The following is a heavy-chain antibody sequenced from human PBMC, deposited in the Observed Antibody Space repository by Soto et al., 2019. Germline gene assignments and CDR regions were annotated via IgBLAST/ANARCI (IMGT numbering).Heavy chain of an antibody. V-gene: IGHV3-66*01. D-gene: IGHD5-18*01. J-gene: IGHJ6*02. CDR1: GFTVSSNY. CDR3: ARDEVDTAMTNRVYYGMDV. CDR2: IYSGGST. Sequence: GGSLRLSCAASGFTVSSNYMSWVRQAPGKGLEWVSVIYSGGSTYYADSVKGRFTISRDNSKNTLYLQMNSLRAEDTAVYYCARDEVDTAMTNRVYYGMDVWGQGTTVTVSS.